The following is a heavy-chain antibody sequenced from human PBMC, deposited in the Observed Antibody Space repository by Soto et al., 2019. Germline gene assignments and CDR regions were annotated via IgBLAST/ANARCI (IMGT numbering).Heavy chain of an antibody. V-gene: IGHV3-21*01. Sequence: GGSLRLSCAVSGFIFSRYSMNWVRQAPGKGLEWVSSIGTSGSYIYDIDSVKGRFTISRDNTKDSLYPQMNSLRAEDTAIYYCARGSAFIGLDYWGQGTPVTVSS. D-gene: IGHD1-26*01. CDR2: IGTSGSYI. CDR1: GFIFSRYS. J-gene: IGHJ4*02. CDR3: ARGSAFIGLDY.